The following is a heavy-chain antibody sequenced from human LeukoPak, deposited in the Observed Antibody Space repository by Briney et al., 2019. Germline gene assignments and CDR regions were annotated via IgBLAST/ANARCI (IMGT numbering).Heavy chain of an antibody. CDR2: ISGSGSTI. CDR1: GFTFSSYE. V-gene: IGHV3-48*03. CDR3: ARDLGTRAFDK. D-gene: IGHD5-12*01. J-gene: IGHJ4*02. Sequence: SGGSLRLSCAASGFTFSSYEMNWVRQAPGKGLEWVSYISGSGSTIYYADSVKGRFTISRDNSKNTLYLQMNSLRAEDTAVYYCARDLGTRAFDKWGQGTLVTVSS.